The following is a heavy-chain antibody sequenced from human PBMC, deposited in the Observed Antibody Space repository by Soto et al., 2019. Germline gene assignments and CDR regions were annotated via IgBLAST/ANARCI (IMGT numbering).Heavy chain of an antibody. J-gene: IGHJ4*02. D-gene: IGHD3-9*01. CDR1: GFTFSSYA. CDR3: AKAGPIFLTGRYYFDY. Sequence: EVQLLESGGGLVQPGGSLRLSCAASGFTFSSYAMSWVRQAPGKGLEWVSAISGSGGSTYYADSVKGRFTISRDNSKNTLYLQMNSLRAEDTAVYYCAKAGPIFLTGRYYFDYWGQGTLVTVSS. V-gene: IGHV3-23*01. CDR2: ISGSGGST.